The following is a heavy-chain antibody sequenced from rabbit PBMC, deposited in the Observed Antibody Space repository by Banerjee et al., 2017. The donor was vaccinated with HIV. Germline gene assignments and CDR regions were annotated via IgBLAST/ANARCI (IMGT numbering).Heavy chain of an antibody. CDR3: ARGAAYTGYGYDHFNL. CDR2: IYAGSSGST. CDR1: GFSFSSSYW. V-gene: IGHV1S45*01. Sequence: QEQLEESGGDLVKPEGSLTLTCTASGFSFSSSYWICWVRQAPGKGLEWIACIYAGSSGSTNYASWATGRFTISKTSSTTVTLQMTSLTAADTATYFCARGAAYTGYGYDHFNLWGQGTLVTVS. D-gene: IGHD6-1*01. J-gene: IGHJ4*01.